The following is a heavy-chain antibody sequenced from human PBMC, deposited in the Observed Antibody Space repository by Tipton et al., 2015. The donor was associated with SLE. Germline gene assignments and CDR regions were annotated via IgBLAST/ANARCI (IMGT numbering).Heavy chain of an antibody. Sequence: TLSLTCAVYGGSFSGYYWSWIRQPPEKGLEWIGEINHSGSTHYNPSLKSRVTISLGPSKNQFSLKLNSVTAADTAVYYCAGDSRSSWYFLWGRGTLVTVSS. V-gene: IGHV4-34*01. J-gene: IGHJ2*01. CDR2: INHSGST. CDR3: AGDSRSSWYFL. D-gene: IGHD6-13*01. CDR1: GGSFSGYY.